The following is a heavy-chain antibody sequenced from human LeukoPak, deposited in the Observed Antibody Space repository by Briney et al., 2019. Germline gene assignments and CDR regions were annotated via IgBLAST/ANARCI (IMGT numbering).Heavy chain of an antibody. CDR3: ARARPYSSGWYYQEWFDP. J-gene: IGHJ5*02. CDR1: GGSFSGYY. V-gene: IGHV4-34*01. CDR2: INHSGST. D-gene: IGHD6-19*01. Sequence: PSETLSLTCAVYGGSFSGYYWSWLRQPPGKGLEWVGEINHSGSTNYNPSLKSRVTISVDTSKNQFSLKLSSVTAADTAVYYCARARPYSSGWYYQEWFDPWGQGTLVTVSS.